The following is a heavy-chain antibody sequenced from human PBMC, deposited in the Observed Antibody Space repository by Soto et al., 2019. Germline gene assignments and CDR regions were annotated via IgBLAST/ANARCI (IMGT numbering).Heavy chain of an antibody. V-gene: IGHV3-23*01. CDR2: ISGSGGST. D-gene: IGHD2-21*02. CDR3: AKDLLYCGGDCYSGDFDY. J-gene: IGHJ4*02. CDR1: GFTFSSYA. Sequence: EVQLLESGGGLVQPGGSLRLSCAASGFTFSSYAMSWVRQAPGKGLEWVSAISGSGGSTYYADSVKGRFTISRDNSKNTLYLQMNSLRAENTAVYYCAKDLLYCGGDCYSGDFDYWGQGTLVTVSS.